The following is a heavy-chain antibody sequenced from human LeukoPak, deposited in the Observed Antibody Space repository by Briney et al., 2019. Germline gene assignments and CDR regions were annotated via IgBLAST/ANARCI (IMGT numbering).Heavy chain of an antibody. CDR1: GFTFSSYW. CDR2: IKTDGSEK. V-gene: IGHV3-7*03. Sequence: PGGSLRLSCEASGFTFSSYWMSWVRQAPGKGLEWVANIKTDGSEKYYVDSVKGRFTISRDNAKNSLYLQMNSLRAVDTAVYYCARDYTGYFPWGQGTLVIVSS. D-gene: IGHD3-9*01. CDR3: ARDYTGYFP. J-gene: IGHJ5*02.